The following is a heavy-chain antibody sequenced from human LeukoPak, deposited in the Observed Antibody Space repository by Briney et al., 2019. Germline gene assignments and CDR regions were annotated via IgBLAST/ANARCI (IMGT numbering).Heavy chain of an antibody. CDR2: ISGSGGST. CDR3: AKDRGYSSSWYSSSDAFDI. J-gene: IGHJ3*02. V-gene: IGHV3-23*01. D-gene: IGHD6-13*01. CDR1: GFTFSSYA. Sequence: GGSLRLSCAASGFTFSSYAMSWVRQAPGKGLEWVSAISGSGGSTYYADSVKGRFTISRDNSKNTLYLQMNSLRAEDTAVYYCAKDRGYSSSWYSSSDAFDIWGQGTMVTASS.